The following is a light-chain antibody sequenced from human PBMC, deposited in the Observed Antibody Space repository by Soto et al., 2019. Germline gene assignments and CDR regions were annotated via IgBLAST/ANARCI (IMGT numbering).Light chain of an antibody. CDR2: DAS. CDR1: QSVRTT. CDR3: QQYTDWPTT. V-gene: IGKV3-15*01. J-gene: IGKJ1*01. Sequence: EIVMTQSPATLSVSPREIAAPAGRASQSVRTTVAWYQQRPGQAPRLLIYDASTRATGVPARFSGGGSGTDFTLTVTSLQSEDFGIYYCQQYTDWPTTFGQGTKVDIK.